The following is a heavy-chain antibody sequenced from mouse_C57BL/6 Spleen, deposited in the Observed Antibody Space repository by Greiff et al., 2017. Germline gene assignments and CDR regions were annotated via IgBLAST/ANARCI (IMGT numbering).Heavy chain of an antibody. CDR2: INPSNGGT. J-gene: IGHJ2*01. CDR3: ARSNWDGYFDY. CDR1: GYTFTSYW. D-gene: IGHD4-1*01. V-gene: IGHV1-53*01. Sequence: VQLVESGTELVKPGASVKLSCKASGYTFTSYWMHWVKQRPGQGLEWIGNINPSNGGTNYNEKFKSKATLTVDKSSSTAYMQLSSLTSEDSAVYYCARSNWDGYFDYWGQGTTLTVSS.